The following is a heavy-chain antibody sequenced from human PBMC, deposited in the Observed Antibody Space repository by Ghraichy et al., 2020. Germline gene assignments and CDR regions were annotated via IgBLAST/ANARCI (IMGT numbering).Heavy chain of an antibody. CDR1: GGSFTTYY. D-gene: IGHD5-12*01. CDR3: ARRHGYSGSMDY. V-gene: IGHV4-59*01. CDR2: AHSSGSA. J-gene: IGHJ4*02. Sequence: GSLRLSCTVSGGSFTTYYWSWIRQPPGNGLQWIGYAHSSGSAYYNRSLKSRVTISVDTSQNQFSLRVTSLTAADTAVYYCARRHGYSGSMDYWGQGTLVSVSS.